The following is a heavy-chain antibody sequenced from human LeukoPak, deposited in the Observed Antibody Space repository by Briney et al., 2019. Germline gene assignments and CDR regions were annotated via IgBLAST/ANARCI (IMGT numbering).Heavy chain of an antibody. CDR1: GFIFDDYA. CDR2: ISWNGAGV. J-gene: IGHJ4*02. Sequence: GGCLRLSCAASGFIFDDYAMHWVRQAPGKGLECVSGISWNGAGVGYADSVKGRFTISRDNAEKSLYLQLNRLRPEDTAYYYCAKGLVRPVGATHFDYWGQGTLVTVSS. CDR3: AKGLVRPVGATHFDY. D-gene: IGHD1-26*01. V-gene: IGHV3-9*01.